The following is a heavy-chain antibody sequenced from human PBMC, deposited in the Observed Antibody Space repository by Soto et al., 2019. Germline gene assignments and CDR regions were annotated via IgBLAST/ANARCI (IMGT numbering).Heavy chain of an antibody. CDR2: ISYDGSNK. J-gene: IGHJ6*02. Sequence: GGSLRLSCAASGFTFSSYAMHWVRQAPGKGLEWVAVISYDGSNKYYADSVKGRFTISRDNSKNTLYLQMNSLRAEDTAVYYCARDRERFLEWLFGWGRDGMDVWGQGTTVTVSS. CDR1: GFTFSSYA. V-gene: IGHV3-30-3*01. D-gene: IGHD3-3*01. CDR3: ARDRERFLEWLFGWGRDGMDV.